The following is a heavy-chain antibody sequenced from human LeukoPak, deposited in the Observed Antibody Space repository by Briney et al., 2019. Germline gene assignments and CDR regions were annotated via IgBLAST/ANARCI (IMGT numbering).Heavy chain of an antibody. V-gene: IGHV3-30*02. CDR1: GFTFSNYG. J-gene: IGHJ4*02. Sequence: PGGSLRLSCATSGFTFSNYGMHWVRQAPGKGLEWVAFIRFDRSTKYYADSVKGRFTISRDNAKNSLYLQMNSLRAEDTAVYYCAKDHYSSSWQGFDYWGQGTLVTVSS. D-gene: IGHD6-13*01. CDR3: AKDHYSSSWQGFDY. CDR2: IRFDRSTK.